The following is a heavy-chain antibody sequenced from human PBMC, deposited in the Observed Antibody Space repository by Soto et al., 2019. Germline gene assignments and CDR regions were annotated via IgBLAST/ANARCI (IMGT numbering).Heavy chain of an antibody. D-gene: IGHD6-6*01. J-gene: IGHJ4*02. V-gene: IGHV5-51*01. CDR2: IYPGDSDT. CDR3: ARRYSSSSGPGNYFDY. Sequence: GESLKISCKGSGYSFTSYWIGWVRQMPGKGLEWMGIIYPGDSDTRYSPSFQGQVTISADKSISTAYLQWSSLKASDTAMYYCARRYSSSSGPGNYFDYWGQGTLVTVSS. CDR1: GYSFTSYW.